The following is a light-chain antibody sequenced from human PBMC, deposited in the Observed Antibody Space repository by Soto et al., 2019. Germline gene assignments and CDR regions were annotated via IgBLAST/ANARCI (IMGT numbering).Light chain of an antibody. Sequence: DMLRNHSPTIFSSSRGKRXTXTCQAIQTISSWLAWYQQKPGKAPKLLIYKGSTLKSGVPSRFSGSGSGTEFTLTISSLQPDDFAGYYCQQYNRCSRTFGHGTKVDIK. CDR2: KGS. CDR1: QTISSW. J-gene: IGKJ1*01. CDR3: QQYNRCSRT. V-gene: IGKV1-5*03.